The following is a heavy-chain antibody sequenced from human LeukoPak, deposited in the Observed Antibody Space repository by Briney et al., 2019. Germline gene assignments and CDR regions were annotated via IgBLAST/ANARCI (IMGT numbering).Heavy chain of an antibody. CDR1: GFTFSNYE. Sequence: GGSLRLSCAASGFTFSNYEMNWVRQAPGKGLEWVSYISGSGSTIYYADSVKGRFTISRDNAKDSLYLQMNSLRAEDTAVYYCARVRSGYSHENYFDYWGQGTLVTVSS. CDR3: ARVRSGYSHENYFDY. CDR2: ISGSGSTI. V-gene: IGHV3-48*03. D-gene: IGHD5-18*01. J-gene: IGHJ4*02.